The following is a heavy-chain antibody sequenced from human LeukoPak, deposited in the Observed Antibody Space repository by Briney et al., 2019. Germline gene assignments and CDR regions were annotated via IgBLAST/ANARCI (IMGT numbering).Heavy chain of an antibody. CDR2: INHSGST. CDR1: GGSFSGYY. J-gene: IGHJ4*02. D-gene: IGHD6-13*01. V-gene: IGHV4-34*01. CDR3: ARRTKGSSSWYEDWYFDY. Sequence: PSETLPLTCAVYGGSFSGYYWSWIRQPPGKGLEWIGEINHSGSTNYNPSLKSRVTISVDTSKNQFSLKLSSVTAADTAVYYCARRTKGSSSWYEDWYFDYWGQGTLVTVSS.